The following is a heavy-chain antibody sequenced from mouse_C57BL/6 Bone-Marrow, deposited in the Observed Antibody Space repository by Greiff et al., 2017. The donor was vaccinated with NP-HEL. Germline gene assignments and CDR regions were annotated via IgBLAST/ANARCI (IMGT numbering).Heavy chain of an antibody. J-gene: IGHJ3*01. CDR2: IYPGDGDT. CDR3: ARQGGTSFAY. V-gene: IGHV1-82*01. Sequence: VQLQQSGPELVKPGASVKISCKASGYAFSSSWMNWVKQRPGKGLEWIGRIYPGDGDTNYNGKFKGKATLTADKSSSTAYMQLSSLTSEDSAVYFCARQGGTSFAYWGQGTLVTVSA. CDR1: GYAFSSSW.